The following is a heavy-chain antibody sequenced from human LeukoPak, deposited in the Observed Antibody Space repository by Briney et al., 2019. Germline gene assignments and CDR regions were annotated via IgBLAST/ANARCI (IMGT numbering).Heavy chain of an antibody. CDR1: GGTFSSYA. CDR3: ARVEPGSTGGGY. CDR2: IIPILGIA. V-gene: IGHV1-69*04. D-gene: IGHD7-27*01. Sequence: KVSCKASGGTFSSYAISWVRQAPGQGLEWMGRIIPILGIANYAQKFQGRVAITADKSTSTAYMELSSLRSEDTAVYYCARVEPGSTGGGYWGQGTLVTVSS. J-gene: IGHJ4*02.